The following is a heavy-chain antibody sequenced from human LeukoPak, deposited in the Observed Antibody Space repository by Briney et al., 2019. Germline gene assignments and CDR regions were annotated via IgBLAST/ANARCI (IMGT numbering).Heavy chain of an antibody. CDR1: GYSFTSNW. J-gene: IGHJ5*02. CDR2: IDPSDSYT. CDR3: ARQPEGTWFDP. V-gene: IGHV5-10-1*01. D-gene: IGHD1-1*01. Sequence: PGGSLRLSCTGSGYSFTSNWISWVRQMPGKGLEWMGRIDPSDSYTNYSPSFQGHVTISADKSISTAYLQWSSLKASDTAMYYCARQPEGTWFDPWGQGTLVTVSS.